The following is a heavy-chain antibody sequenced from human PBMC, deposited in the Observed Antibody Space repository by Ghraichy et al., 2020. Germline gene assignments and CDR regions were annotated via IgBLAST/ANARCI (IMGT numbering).Heavy chain of an antibody. Sequence: SQNLSLTCTVSGGSISSYYWSWIRQPPGKGLEWIGYIYYSGSTNYSPSLKSRVTISVDTSKNQFSLKLSSVTAADTAVYFCARRLYGGNDYWGQGTLVTVSS. D-gene: IGHD4-23*01. CDR3: ARRLYGGNDY. J-gene: IGHJ4*02. CDR2: IYYSGST. CDR1: GGSISSYY. V-gene: IGHV4-59*08.